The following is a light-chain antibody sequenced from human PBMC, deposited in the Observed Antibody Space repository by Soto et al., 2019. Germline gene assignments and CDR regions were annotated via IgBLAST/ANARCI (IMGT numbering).Light chain of an antibody. Sequence: QSVLTQPASVSGSPGQSITISCTGTSSDVCGSNYVSWYQQHPGKAPKLMIYEVSNRPSGVSNRFSGSKSGNTASLTISGLQAEDEADYYCSSYTSSCTLVVFGTGTKLTVL. CDR1: SSDVCGSNY. CDR2: EVS. V-gene: IGLV2-14*01. CDR3: SSYTSSCTLVV. J-gene: IGLJ1*01.